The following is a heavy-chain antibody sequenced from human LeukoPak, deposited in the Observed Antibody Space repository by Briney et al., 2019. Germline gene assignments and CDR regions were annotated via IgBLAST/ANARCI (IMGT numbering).Heavy chain of an antibody. V-gene: IGHV3-66*01. J-gene: IGHJ4*02. D-gene: IGHD4-23*01. Sequence: GGSLRLSCAASGFTVSSNYMSWVRQAPEKGLEWVSVIYTGGNTYYADSVKGRFTISRDNSKNTLYLQMNSLRADDTAVYFCARGLVTTVVFFDYWGQGTLVTVSS. CDR1: GFTVSSNY. CDR2: IYTGGNT. CDR3: ARGLVTTVVFFDY.